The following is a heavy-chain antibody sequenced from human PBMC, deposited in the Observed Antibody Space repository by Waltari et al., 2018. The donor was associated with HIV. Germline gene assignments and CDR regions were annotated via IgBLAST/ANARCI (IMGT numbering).Heavy chain of an antibody. J-gene: IGHJ5*02. CDR1: GGSISSSSYY. CDR2: IYYSGST. CDR3: VRQQYCSGGSCPYNWFDP. Sequence: QLQLQESGPGLVKPSETLSLTCTVSGGSISSSSYYWGWIRQPPGKGLEWIGSIYYSGSTYYTPSLKGRVTISVDTSKNQFSLKLSSVTAADTAVYYCVRQQYCSGGSCPYNWFDPWGQGTLVTVSS. V-gene: IGHV4-39*01. D-gene: IGHD2-15*01.